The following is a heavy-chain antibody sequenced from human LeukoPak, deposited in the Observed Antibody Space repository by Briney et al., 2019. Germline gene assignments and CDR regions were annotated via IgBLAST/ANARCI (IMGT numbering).Heavy chain of an antibody. CDR3: ARAIDSCYDYYFDY. V-gene: IGHV1-69*04. CDR1: GGTFSSYA. CDR2: IIPIFGIA. Sequence: SVKVSCKASGGTFSSYAISWERQAPGQGLEWMGRIIPIFGIANYAQKFQGRVTITADKSTSTAYMELSSLRSEDTAVYYCARAIDSCYDYYFDYWGQGTLVTVSS. D-gene: IGHD5-12*01. J-gene: IGHJ4*02.